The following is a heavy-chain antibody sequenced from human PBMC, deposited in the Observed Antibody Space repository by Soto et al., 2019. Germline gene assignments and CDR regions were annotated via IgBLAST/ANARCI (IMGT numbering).Heavy chain of an antibody. J-gene: IGHJ6*02. CDR1: GYTFTRYY. D-gene: IGHD2-2*02. V-gene: IGHV1-8*01. CDR2: MNPNSGNT. Sequence: ASVKVSCKASGYTFTRYYINWVRQATGQGLEWMGWMNPNSGNTGYAQKFQGRVTMTRNTSISTAYMELTRLRSDDTAVYYCARVRYTFSLDVWGQGTTVTVSS. CDR3: ARVRYTFSLDV.